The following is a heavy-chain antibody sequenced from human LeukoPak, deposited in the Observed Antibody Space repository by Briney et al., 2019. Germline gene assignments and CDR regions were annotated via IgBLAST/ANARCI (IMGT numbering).Heavy chain of an antibody. J-gene: IGHJ4*02. CDR1: GGSISNYY. V-gene: IGHV4-59*01. CDR2: IFYSGST. CDR3: ARGASPDF. Sequence: SETLSLTCTVSGGSISNYYWSWVRQPPGKGLESIGYIFYSGSTNYNPSLKSRVTMSLDTSKSHFSLKLSAVTAADTAVYYCARGASPDFWGQGTLVPVSS.